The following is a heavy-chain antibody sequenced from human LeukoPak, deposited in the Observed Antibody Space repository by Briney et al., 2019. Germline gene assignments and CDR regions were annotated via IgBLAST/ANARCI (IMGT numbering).Heavy chain of an antibody. CDR1: GFTFSSYA. CDR3: AKDNPGDYYDSSGYSWAFDI. V-gene: IGHV3-23*01. Sequence: GGSLRLSCAASGFTFSSYAMSWVRQAPGKGLEWVSAISGSGGSTYYADPVKGRFTISRDNSKNTLYLQMNSLRAEDTAVYYCAKDNPGDYYDSSGYSWAFDIWGQGTMVTVSS. J-gene: IGHJ3*02. D-gene: IGHD3-22*01. CDR2: ISGSGGST.